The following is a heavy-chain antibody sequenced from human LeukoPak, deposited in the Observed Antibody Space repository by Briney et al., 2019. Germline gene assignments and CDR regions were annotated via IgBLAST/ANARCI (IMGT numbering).Heavy chain of an antibody. CDR2: IYYSGST. V-gene: IGHV4-31*03. D-gene: IGHD7-27*01. CDR1: GGSISSSSYY. Sequence: SETLSLTCTVSGGSISSSSYYWGWIRQPPGKGLEWIGYIYYSGSTAYNPSLKSRVSISLDTSENQFSLNLTSVTAADTAVYFCARDGATGVLDHWGQGTLVTVS. J-gene: IGHJ4*02. CDR3: ARDGATGVLDH.